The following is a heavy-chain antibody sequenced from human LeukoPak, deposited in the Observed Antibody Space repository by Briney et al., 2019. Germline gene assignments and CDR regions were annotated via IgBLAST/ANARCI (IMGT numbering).Heavy chain of an antibody. CDR3: ERSYGYRPFDY. CDR2: IKQDGSEK. D-gene: IGHD5-18*01. CDR1: GFTFSSYW. J-gene: IGHJ4*02. Sequence: GGSLRLSCAASGFTFSSYWMSWVRQAPGKGLERVANIKQDGSEKYYVDSVKGRFTISRDNAKNSLYLQMNSVRAEDTDVYYCERSYGYRPFDYWGQGTLVTVSS. V-gene: IGHV3-7*01.